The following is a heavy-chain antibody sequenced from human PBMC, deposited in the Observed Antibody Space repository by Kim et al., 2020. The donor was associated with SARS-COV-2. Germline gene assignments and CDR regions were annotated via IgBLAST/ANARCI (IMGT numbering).Heavy chain of an antibody. J-gene: IGHJ6*02. V-gene: IGHV3-23*01. CDR3: AKSYGEYYYYYGLDV. Sequence: ADTVKGPFTMSRENSKNTLYLQMNSLRDEDTAVYYCAKSYGEYYYYYGLDVWGQGTTVTVSS. D-gene: IGHD5-18*01.